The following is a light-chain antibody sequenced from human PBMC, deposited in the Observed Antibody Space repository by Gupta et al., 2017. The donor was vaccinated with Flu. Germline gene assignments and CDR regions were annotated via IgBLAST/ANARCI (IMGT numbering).Light chain of an antibody. V-gene: IGLV3-1*01. Sequence: SSVLTQPPSVSVFPGQTATITCSGNKLGDKYASWYQQKAGQPPILILYHDAKRPSGIPERFSGSNSGNTATLTVSETQVGDEADYYCQAWDSGVVVFGGGTKLTVL. J-gene: IGLJ2*01. CDR3: QAWDSGVVV. CDR2: HDA. CDR1: KLGDKY.